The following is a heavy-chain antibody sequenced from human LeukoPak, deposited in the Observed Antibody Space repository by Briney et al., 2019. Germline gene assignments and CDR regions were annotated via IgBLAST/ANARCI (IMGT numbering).Heavy chain of an antibody. D-gene: IGHD2-21*02. CDR3: ARDSVAVTAIEMAFDY. CDR2: IVPILGIA. J-gene: IGHJ4*02. CDR1: GGTFSSYA. Sequence: SVKVSCKASGGTFSSYAISWVRQAPGQGLEWMGRIVPILGIANYAQKFQGRVTITADKSTSTAYMELSSLRSEDTAVYYCARDSVAVTAIEMAFDYWGQGTLVTVSS. V-gene: IGHV1-69*04.